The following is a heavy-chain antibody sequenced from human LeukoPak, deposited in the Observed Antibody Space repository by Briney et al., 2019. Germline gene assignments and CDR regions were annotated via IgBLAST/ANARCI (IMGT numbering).Heavy chain of an antibody. CDR3: ARDSPITIFGVVSYAFDI. V-gene: IGHV4-59*01. CDR2: IYYSGST. J-gene: IGHJ3*02. CDR1: GGSISSYY. Sequence: SETLSLTCTVSGGSISSYYWSWIRQPPGKGLEWIGYIYYSGSTNYNPSLKSRVTISVDTSKNQFSLKLSSVTAADTAVYYCARDSPITIFGVVSYAFDIWGQGTMVTVSS. D-gene: IGHD3-3*01.